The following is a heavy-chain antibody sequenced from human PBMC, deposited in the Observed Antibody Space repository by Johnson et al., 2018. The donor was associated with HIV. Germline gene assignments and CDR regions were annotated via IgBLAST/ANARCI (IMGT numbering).Heavy chain of an antibody. CDR3: ARVLGSSRRGAFDI. Sequence: VQLVESGGGLIQPGGSLRLSCAASGFIVSSDYMSWVRQAPGKGLEWVSFIYTGGNTYYADSVKGRFTISRDNSKNTLYLQMNSLRAEDTAVYYCARVLGSSRRGAFDIWGQGTMVTVSS. V-gene: IGHV3-66*03. J-gene: IGHJ3*02. CDR1: GFIVSSDY. D-gene: IGHD6-6*01. CDR2: IYTGGNT.